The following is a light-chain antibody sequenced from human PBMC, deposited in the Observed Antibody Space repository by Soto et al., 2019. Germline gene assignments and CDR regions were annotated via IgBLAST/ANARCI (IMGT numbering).Light chain of an antibody. CDR3: YSYGGVSTYVV. Sequence: QSALTQPASVSGSPGQSITISCTGTSSDVGSYNLVSWYHVHPGKAPKLIIYEGTKRPSGVSDRFSGSKSGNTDSLTISGLQVEDEADYYCYSYGGVSTYVVFGGGTKLTVL. CDR1: SSDVGSYNL. J-gene: IGLJ2*01. CDR2: EGT. V-gene: IGLV2-23*01.